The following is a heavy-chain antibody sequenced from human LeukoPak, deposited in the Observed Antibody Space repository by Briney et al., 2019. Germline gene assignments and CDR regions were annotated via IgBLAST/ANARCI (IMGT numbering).Heavy chain of an antibody. CDR2: ISSSSSYI. J-gene: IGHJ6*03. CDR3: ARDEATVSSYYYYYYMDV. CDR1: GFTFSSYS. Sequence: GGSLRLSCAASGFTFSSYSMNWVRQAPGKGREGVSSISSSSSYIYYADSVKGRFTISRDNARNSLYLQMNSLRAEDTAVYYCARDEATVSSYYYYYYMDVWGKGTTVTVSS. V-gene: IGHV3-21*01. D-gene: IGHD4-11*01.